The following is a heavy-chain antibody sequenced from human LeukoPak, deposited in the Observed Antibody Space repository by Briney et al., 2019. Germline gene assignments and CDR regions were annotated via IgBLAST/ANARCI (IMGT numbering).Heavy chain of an antibody. Sequence: GGSLRLSCTASGFTFSSYAMSWVRQAPGKGLEWVSAISGSGGSTYYADSVKGRFTISRDNSKNTLYLQMNSLRAEDTAVYYCAKHWAPLVVPAASPFDYWGQGTLVTVSS. CDR1: GFTFSSYA. CDR2: ISGSGGST. J-gene: IGHJ4*02. CDR3: AKHWAPLVVPAASPFDY. V-gene: IGHV3-23*01. D-gene: IGHD2-2*01.